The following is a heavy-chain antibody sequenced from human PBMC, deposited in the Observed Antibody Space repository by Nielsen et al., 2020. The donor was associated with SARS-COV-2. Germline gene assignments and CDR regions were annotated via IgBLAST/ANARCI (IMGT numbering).Heavy chain of an antibody. Sequence: SETLSLTCTVSGGSISSYYWSWIRQPAGKGLEWIGRIYTSGSTNYNPSLKSRVTISLDTSKSQFFLKLKSVTAADRAVYYCARDYFGDYLDGFDIWGQGTMVTVSS. CDR1: GGSISSYY. J-gene: IGHJ3*02. D-gene: IGHD4-17*01. CDR3: ARDYFGDYLDGFDI. CDR2: IYTSGST. V-gene: IGHV4-4*07.